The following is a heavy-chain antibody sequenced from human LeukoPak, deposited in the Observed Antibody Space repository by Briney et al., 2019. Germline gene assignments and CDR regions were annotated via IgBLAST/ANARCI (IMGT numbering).Heavy chain of an antibody. V-gene: IGHV3-21*01. D-gene: IGHD4-23*01. Sequence: GGSLRLSCAASGFTFTSYYMAWVRQTPGKGLEWVSSISSSSSNIYYADSLKGRFTISRDNAKNSLYLQMNSLRAEDTAIYYCATLDYGGNSFNAFDIWGQGTMVTVSS. CDR3: ATLDYGGNSFNAFDI. CDR1: GFTFTSYY. J-gene: IGHJ3*02. CDR2: ISSSSSNI.